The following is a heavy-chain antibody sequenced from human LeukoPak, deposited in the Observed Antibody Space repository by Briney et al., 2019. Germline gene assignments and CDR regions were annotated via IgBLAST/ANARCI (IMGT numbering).Heavy chain of an antibody. D-gene: IGHD3-16*01. V-gene: IGHV3-64D*06. CDR2: ISSNGGTT. CDR1: GFTFSTYA. Sequence: GGSLRLSCSASGFTFSTYAMFWVRQAPGKGLEYVSAISSNGGTTYYVDSVKGRFTISRDNSKTTLYLQMSSLRVEDTAVYYCVKGGEWPATYYQYGMDVWGQGTTVTVSS. J-gene: IGHJ6*02. CDR3: VKGGEWPATYYQYGMDV.